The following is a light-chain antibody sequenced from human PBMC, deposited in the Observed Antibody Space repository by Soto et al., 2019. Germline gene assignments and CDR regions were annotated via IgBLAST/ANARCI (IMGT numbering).Light chain of an antibody. Sequence: EIVMTQSPATLSVSPGERATLSCRASQSVSINLAWYQQKPGQAPRLLIYDASNRATGIPARFSGSGSGTDFTLTISSLEPEDFAVYYCQQRSNWPPWTFGQGTKVDIK. CDR3: QQRSNWPPWT. CDR2: DAS. J-gene: IGKJ1*01. CDR1: QSVSIN. V-gene: IGKV3-11*01.